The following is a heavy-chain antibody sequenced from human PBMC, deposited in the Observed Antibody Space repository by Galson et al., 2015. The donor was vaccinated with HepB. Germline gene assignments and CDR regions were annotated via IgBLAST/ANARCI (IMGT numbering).Heavy chain of an antibody. Sequence: SLRLSCAASGFTFSSYWMSWVRQAPGKGLEWVANIKQDGSEKYYVDSVKGRFTISRDNAKNSLYLQMNSLRAEDTAVYYCARVVRGDYVWGSYRYNVDYFDYWAREPWSPSPQ. D-gene: IGHD3-16*02. CDR2: IKQDGSEK. CDR1: GFTFSSYW. V-gene: IGHV3-7*03. CDR3: ARVVRGDYVWGSYRYNVDYFDY. J-gene: IGHJ4*02.